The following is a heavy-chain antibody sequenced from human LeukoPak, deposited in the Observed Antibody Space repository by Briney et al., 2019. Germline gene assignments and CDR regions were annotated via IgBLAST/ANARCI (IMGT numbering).Heavy chain of an antibody. CDR3: ARGGNSLDY. Sequence: PGGSLRLSCAASGFTLSSYSMNWLRQAPGKGLEWVSYISSSSTIYYADSVKGRFTISRDNAKNSLYLQMNSLRVEDTAVYYCARGGNSLDYWGQGTLVTVSS. D-gene: IGHD3-10*01. J-gene: IGHJ4*02. CDR1: GFTLSSYS. CDR2: ISSSSTI. V-gene: IGHV3-48*01.